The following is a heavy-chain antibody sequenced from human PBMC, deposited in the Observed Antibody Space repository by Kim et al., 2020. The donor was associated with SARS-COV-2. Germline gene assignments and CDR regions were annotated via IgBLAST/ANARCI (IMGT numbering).Heavy chain of an antibody. D-gene: IGHD3-10*01. J-gene: IGHJ4*02. CDR1: GGTFSSYA. CDR2: IIPIFGTA. CDR3: ATNPGYYGSGSYNY. V-gene: IGHV1-69*13. Sequence: SVKVSCKASGGTFSSYAISWVRQAPGQGLEWMGGIIPIFGTANYAQKFQGRVTITADESTSTAYMELSSLRSEDTAVYYCATNPGYYGSGSYNYWGQGTLVTVSS.